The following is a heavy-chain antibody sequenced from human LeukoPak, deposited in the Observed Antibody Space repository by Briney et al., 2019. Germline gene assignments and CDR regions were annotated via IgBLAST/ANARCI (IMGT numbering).Heavy chain of an antibody. V-gene: IGHV3-74*01. D-gene: IGHD1-26*01. Sequence: GGSLRLSCAASGFTFSIYWMHWVRQAPGEGLVWVSRINSDGSSTSYADSVKGRFTISRDNAKNTLYLQMNSLRAEDTAVYYCAKKTIVGATVDAFDIWGQGTMVTVSS. CDR2: INSDGSST. CDR1: GFTFSIYW. J-gene: IGHJ3*02. CDR3: AKKTIVGATVDAFDI.